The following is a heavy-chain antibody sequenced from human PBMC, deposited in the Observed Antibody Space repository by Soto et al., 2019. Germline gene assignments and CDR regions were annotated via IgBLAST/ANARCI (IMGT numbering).Heavy chain of an antibody. CDR2: IYPTDSDT. D-gene: IGHD6-13*01. CDR1: GYSFTTYW. J-gene: IGHJ4*02. CDR3: TRLVAAAVEH. Sequence: GDSLKISCKDSGYSFTTYWIGWVSQVPGTGLEWMGSIYPTDSDTRYSPSLQGQDTNSANKAISKAYLQWRHLKATNNAMYYCTRLVAAAVEHWGQGTL. V-gene: IGHV5-51*01.